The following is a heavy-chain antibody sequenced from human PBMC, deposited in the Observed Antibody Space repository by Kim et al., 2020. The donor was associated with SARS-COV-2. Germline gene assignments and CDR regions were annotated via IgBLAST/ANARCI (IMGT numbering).Heavy chain of an antibody. CDR2: INHSGST. CDR1: GGSFSGYH. CDR3: ARGSYTSSWYGVRWWFDP. Sequence: SETLSLTCAVYGGSFSGYHWSWIRQPPGKGLEWIGEINHSGSTNYNPSLKSRVTISVDTSKNQLSLKLSSVTAADTAVYYCARGSYTSSWYGVRWWFDPWGQGTLVTVSS. D-gene: IGHD6-13*01. V-gene: IGHV4-34*01. J-gene: IGHJ5*02.